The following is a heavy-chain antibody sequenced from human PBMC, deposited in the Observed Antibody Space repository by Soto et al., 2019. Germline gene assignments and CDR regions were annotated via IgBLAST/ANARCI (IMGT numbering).Heavy chain of an antibody. D-gene: IGHD1-1*01. Sequence: PGGSLRLSCAASGFIFPTHAMSWVRQAPGKGLEWVSTISGTGSTTFYADSVRGRFTISRDNSNSTLFLQMDGLRAEDTALYYCAKDEQYNVPGRLDAWGRGTLVTVSS. CDR2: ISGTGSTT. V-gene: IGHV3-23*01. CDR3: AKDEQYNVPGRLDA. CDR1: GFIFPTHA. J-gene: IGHJ5*02.